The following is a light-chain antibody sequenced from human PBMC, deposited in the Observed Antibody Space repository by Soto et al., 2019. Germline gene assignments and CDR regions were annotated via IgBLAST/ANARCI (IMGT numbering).Light chain of an antibody. V-gene: IGKV1-5*01. CDR2: GAT. CDR3: QHYNSYSEA. J-gene: IGKJ1*01. Sequence: DIQMTQSPATLSGSFGDRVTITCRASQTISSWLAWYQQKPGKAPNLLIYGATSLQSGVPSRFSGSGSGTEFTLTISSLQTDDFATYYCQHYNSYSEAFGQGTKVDI. CDR1: QTISSW.